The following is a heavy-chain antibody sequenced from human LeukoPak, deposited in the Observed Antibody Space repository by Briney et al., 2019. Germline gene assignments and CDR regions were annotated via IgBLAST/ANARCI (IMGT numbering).Heavy chain of an antibody. Sequence: ASVKVSCKASGYTFTSYDINWVRQATGQGLEWMGWMNPNSGNTGYAQKFQGRVTMTTDTSTSTAYMELRSLRSDDTAVYYCARDGAGTLHDWGQGTLVTVSS. CDR3: ARDGAGTLHD. CDR1: GYTFTSYD. V-gene: IGHV1-8*01. CDR2: MNPNSGNT. J-gene: IGHJ4*02. D-gene: IGHD1-7*01.